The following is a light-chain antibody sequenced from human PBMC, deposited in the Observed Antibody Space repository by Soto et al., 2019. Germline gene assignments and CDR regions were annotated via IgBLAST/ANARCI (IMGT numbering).Light chain of an antibody. CDR1: QSVSSSN. Sequence: EIVLTQSPGTLSLSPGERATLSFRASQSVSSSNLAWYQQKPGQAPRPLIYGASSRASGIPDRFSGSGSGSDFTLTISRLEPEDFAVYFCQQYGSSPLTFGGGTKVDIK. J-gene: IGKJ4*01. CDR2: GAS. V-gene: IGKV3-20*01. CDR3: QQYGSSPLT.